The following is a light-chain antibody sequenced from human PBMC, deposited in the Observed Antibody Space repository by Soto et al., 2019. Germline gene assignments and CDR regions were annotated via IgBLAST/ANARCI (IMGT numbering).Light chain of an antibody. Sequence: DIQLTQSPSTLSASVGDRVTITCRASRSIINWLAWYQQKPGKAPELLIYDASSLESGVPSRFSGSGSGTEFTLTISSLQPDDSATYYCQQYNSYPWTFGQGTKVDIK. CDR1: RSIINW. J-gene: IGKJ1*01. V-gene: IGKV1-5*01. CDR2: DAS. CDR3: QQYNSYPWT.